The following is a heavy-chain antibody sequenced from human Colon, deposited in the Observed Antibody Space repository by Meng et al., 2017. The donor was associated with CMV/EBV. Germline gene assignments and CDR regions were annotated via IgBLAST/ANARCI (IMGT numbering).Heavy chain of an antibody. Sequence: HVPRRDTGPGPVKPSETLSLTCTGSGASITSYYWSWIRQPAGKGLEWIGRVYISGNTNYNPSLKSRVTMSIDTSKNQLSLNIRSVTAADTAVYYCARDSNLSGLAYWGQGTLVTVSS. V-gene: IGHV4-4*07. CDR2: VYISGNT. D-gene: IGHD3-10*01. CDR1: GASITSYY. J-gene: IGHJ4*02. CDR3: ARDSNLSGLAY.